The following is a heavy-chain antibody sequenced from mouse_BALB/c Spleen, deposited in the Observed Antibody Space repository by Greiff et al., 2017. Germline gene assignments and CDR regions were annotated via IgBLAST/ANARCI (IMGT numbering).Heavy chain of an antibody. V-gene: IGHV2-6-7*01. J-gene: IGHJ4*01. CDR2: IWGDGST. CDR1: GFSLTGYG. Sequence: VKVVESGPGLVAPSQSLSITCTVSGFSLTGYGVNRVRQPPGKGLEWLGMIWGDGSTDYNSALKSRLSISKDNSKSQVFLKMNSLQTDDTARYYCARDPMDYWGQGTSVTVSS. CDR3: ARDPMDY.